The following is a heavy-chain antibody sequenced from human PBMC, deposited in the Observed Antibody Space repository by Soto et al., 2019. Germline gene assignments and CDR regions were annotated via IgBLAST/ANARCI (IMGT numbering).Heavy chain of an antibody. CDR3: AGGPNVVTIDS. V-gene: IGHV3-53*01. CDR2: IYSDGST. CDR1: GFTVSSNY. Sequence: PGGSLRLSCAASGFTVSSNYMTWVRQAPGKGLEWVSVIYSDGSTYYADSVRGRFTISRDNSKNTLYLQMSSLRAEDTAVYYCAGGPNVVTIDSWGQGTLVTVS. J-gene: IGHJ4*02. D-gene: IGHD2-15*01.